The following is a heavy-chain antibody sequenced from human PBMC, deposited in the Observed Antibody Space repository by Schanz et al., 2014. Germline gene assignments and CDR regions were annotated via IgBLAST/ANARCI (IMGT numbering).Heavy chain of an antibody. Sequence: EVQLLESGGGLVQPGGSLRLSCLASGFAFSSYGMNWVRQAPGKGLEWVSYISGSSRTIYYADSVKGRFTMSRDNSRNTLYLQMNSLRAEDTAVYYCAASSGWHPSTDYWGQGTLVTVSS. CDR3: AASSGWHPSTDY. J-gene: IGHJ4*02. D-gene: IGHD6-19*01. CDR1: GFAFSSYG. CDR2: ISGSSRTI. V-gene: IGHV3-48*01.